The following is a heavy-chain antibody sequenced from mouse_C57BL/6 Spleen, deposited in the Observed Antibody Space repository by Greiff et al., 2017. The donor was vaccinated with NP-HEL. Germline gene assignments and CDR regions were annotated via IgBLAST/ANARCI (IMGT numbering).Heavy chain of an antibody. CDR3: ARSGGNPYAMDY. D-gene: IGHD2-1*01. V-gene: IGHV1-80*01. Sequence: QVQLQQSGAELVKPGASVKISCKASGYAFSSYWMNWVKQRPGKGLEWIGQIYPGDGDTNYNGKFKGKATLTADKSSSTAYMQLSSLTSEDSAVYLCARSGGNPYAMDYWGQGTSVTVSS. CDR1: GYAFSSYW. CDR2: IYPGDGDT. J-gene: IGHJ4*01.